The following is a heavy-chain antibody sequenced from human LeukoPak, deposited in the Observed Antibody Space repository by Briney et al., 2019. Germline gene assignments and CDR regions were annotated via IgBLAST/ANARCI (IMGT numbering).Heavy chain of an antibody. CDR2: PYYSGST. D-gene: IGHD4-17*01. V-gene: IGHV4-59*01. CDR1: TVSISSLY. CDR3: ARTGDYGPYFDY. Sequence: KPSETLSLTSTVSTVSISSLYWGWLGPPPGQGREWMVYPYYSGSTNYNPSLKSRVTISVDTSKNQFSLKLSSVTAADTAVYYCARTGDYGPYFDYWGQGTLVTVSS. J-gene: IGHJ4*02.